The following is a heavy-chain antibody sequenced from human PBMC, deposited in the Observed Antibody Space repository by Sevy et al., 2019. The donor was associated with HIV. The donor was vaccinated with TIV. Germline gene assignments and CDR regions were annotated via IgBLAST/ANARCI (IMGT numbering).Heavy chain of an antibody. Sequence: ASVKVSCKASGGTFSSYAISWVRQAPGQGLDWRVRSIPIFGTANYAQKFQGRVTITADESTSTAYMELSSLRSEDTAVYYCATIWGYYYDSSGRVVDYWGQGTLVTVSS. J-gene: IGHJ4*02. V-gene: IGHV1-69*13. D-gene: IGHD3-22*01. CDR1: GGTFSSYA. CDR2: SIPIFGTA. CDR3: ATIWGYYYDSSGRVVDY.